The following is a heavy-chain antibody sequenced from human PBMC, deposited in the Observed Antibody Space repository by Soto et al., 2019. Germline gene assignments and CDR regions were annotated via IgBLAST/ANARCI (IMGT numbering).Heavy chain of an antibody. D-gene: IGHD2-15*01. V-gene: IGHV3-11*06. Sequence: PGGSLRLSCAASGFTFSDYYMSWIRQAPGKGLEWVSYISSSSSYTNYADSVKGRFTISRDNAKNALYLQMNSLRVEDAAVYYCATKVVIGGIGFVDYWGQGILVTVSS. CDR1: GFTFSDYY. J-gene: IGHJ4*02. CDR2: ISSSSSYT. CDR3: ATKVVIGGIGFVDY.